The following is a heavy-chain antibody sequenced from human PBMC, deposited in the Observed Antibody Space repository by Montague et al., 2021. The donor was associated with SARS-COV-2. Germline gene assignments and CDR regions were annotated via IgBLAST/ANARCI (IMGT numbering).Heavy chain of an antibody. J-gene: IGHJ3*02. CDR3: ARRGRKLLPVATTIGGLDI. CDR1: GGSISSSNYY. V-gene: IGHV4-39*02. CDR2: IYDSGST. Sequence: SETLSLTCTVSGGSISSSNYYWDWIRQPPGKGLEWIGSIYDSGSTYYNPSLKSRVTISVDTSKNHFSLKLSSVTAADTAVYYCARRGRKLLPVATTIGGLDIWGQGTTVTVSS. D-gene: IGHD5-12*01.